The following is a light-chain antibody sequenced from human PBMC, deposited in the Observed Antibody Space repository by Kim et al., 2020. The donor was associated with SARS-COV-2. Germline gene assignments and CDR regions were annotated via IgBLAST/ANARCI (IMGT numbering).Light chain of an antibody. CDR1: SSNIGNNY. CDR2: DNN. V-gene: IGLV1-51*01. CDR3: GTWDSSLSAWV. Sequence: GQKVTISWYGSSSNIGNNYVSWYQQLPGTAPKLLIYDNNKRPSGIPDRFAGAKSGTSATLGITGLQTGDEADYYCGTWDSSLSAWVFGGGTQLTVL. J-gene: IGLJ3*02.